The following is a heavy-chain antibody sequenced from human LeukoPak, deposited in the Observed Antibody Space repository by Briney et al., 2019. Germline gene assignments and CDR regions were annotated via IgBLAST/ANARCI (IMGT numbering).Heavy chain of an antibody. Sequence: GGSLRLSCAASGFTFSDYYMSWIRQAPGKGLEWVSYISSSGSTIYYADSVKGRFTISRDNAKNSLYLQMNSLRAEDTAVYYCARYYYDSSGYYMGGDYWGQGTLVTVSS. V-gene: IGHV3-11*01. CDR1: GFTFSDYY. J-gene: IGHJ4*02. CDR2: ISSSGSTI. D-gene: IGHD3-22*01. CDR3: ARYYYDSSGYYMGGDY.